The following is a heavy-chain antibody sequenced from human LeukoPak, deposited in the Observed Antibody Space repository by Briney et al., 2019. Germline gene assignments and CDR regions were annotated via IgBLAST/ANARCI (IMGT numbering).Heavy chain of an antibody. CDR2: IIPIFGTA. V-gene: IGHV1-69*13. Sequence: SVKVSCKASGGTFSSYAISWVRQAPGQGLEWMGGIIPIFGTANYAQKFQGRVTITADESTSTAYMELSSLRSEDTAVYYCARGRCSSTSCYVSRGWFDPWGQGTLVTVSS. D-gene: IGHD2-2*01. J-gene: IGHJ5*02. CDR3: ARGRCSSTSCYVSRGWFDP. CDR1: GGTFSSYA.